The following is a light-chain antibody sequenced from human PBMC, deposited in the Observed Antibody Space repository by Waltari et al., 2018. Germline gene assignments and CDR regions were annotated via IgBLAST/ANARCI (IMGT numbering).Light chain of an antibody. CDR1: TSGGGNSNF. V-gene: IGLV2-23*02. CDR3: CSYVQKDIWL. J-gene: IGLJ3*02. Sequence: QYALTQPASVSGAPGQSITISCTATTSGGGNSNFASWYQHHPGKVPKLLIYEVLKLPSNISHRFTGSKSGNTASLSISGLQADDEADYYCCSYVQKDIWLFGRGTKVTVL. CDR2: EVL.